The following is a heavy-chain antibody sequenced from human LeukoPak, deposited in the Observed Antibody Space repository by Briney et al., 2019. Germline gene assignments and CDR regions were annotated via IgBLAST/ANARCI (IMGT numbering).Heavy chain of an antibody. CDR1: GYTFTGYY. CDR2: INPNSGGT. CDR3: ARSPLYGDYDY. V-gene: IGHV1-2*02. Sequence: ASVKVSCKASGYTFTGYYMHWVRQAPGQGLERMGWINPNSGGTNYAQKFQDRVTMTRDTSISTAYMELSRLRSDDTAMYYCARSPLYGDYDYWGQGTLVTVSS. D-gene: IGHD4-17*01. J-gene: IGHJ4*02.